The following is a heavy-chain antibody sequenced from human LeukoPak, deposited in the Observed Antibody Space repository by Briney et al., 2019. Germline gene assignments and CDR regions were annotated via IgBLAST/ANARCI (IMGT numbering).Heavy chain of an antibody. D-gene: IGHD4-17*01. V-gene: IGHV3-21*01. Sequence: GGSLRLSCAVSGFTFSSYGMNWLRQAPGKGLEWDSFISSGSRSIYYADSVKGRFTISRDNAKNSLYLQMNSLRTEDTAVYYCARDNYDYGDYYFDYWGQGTLVTVSS. CDR2: ISSGSRSI. CDR1: GFTFSSYG. J-gene: IGHJ4*02. CDR3: ARDNYDYGDYYFDY.